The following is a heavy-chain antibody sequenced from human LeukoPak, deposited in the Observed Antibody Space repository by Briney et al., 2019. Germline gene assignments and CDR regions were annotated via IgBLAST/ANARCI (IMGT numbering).Heavy chain of an antibody. V-gene: IGHV1/OR15-3*02. CDR1: GYKFTDYY. CDR3: ARAGLDV. CDR2: INAGNGKT. Sequence: ASVKVSCKACGYKFTDYYIYWVRQAPGQGLEWMGWINAGNGKTKYSQKFQGRVTITRDTSASTDYMELSSLRAEDTAVYHCARAGLDVWGQGTTVTVSS. J-gene: IGHJ6*02.